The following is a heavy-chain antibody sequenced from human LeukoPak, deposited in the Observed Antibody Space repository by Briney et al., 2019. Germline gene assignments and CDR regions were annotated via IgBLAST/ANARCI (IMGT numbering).Heavy chain of an antibody. D-gene: IGHD3-10*01. J-gene: IGHJ4*02. CDR1: GFTFSNYW. CDR3: ARTIRGY. V-gene: IGHV3-7*01. Sequence: GGSLRLSCAASGFTFSNYWMSWVRQAPGKGQEWVANIKEDGSEKYYVDSVKGRFTISRDNAKNSLYLQMNSLRAEDTAVYYCARTIRGYCGQGTLVSVSS. CDR2: IKEDGSEK.